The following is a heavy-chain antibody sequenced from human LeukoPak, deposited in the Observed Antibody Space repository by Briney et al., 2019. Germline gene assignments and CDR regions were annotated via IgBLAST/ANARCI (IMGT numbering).Heavy chain of an antibody. CDR1: GFTFSSYS. V-gene: IGHV3-21*01. Sequence: GGSLRLSCAASGFTFSSYSMNWVRQAPGKGLEWVSSISSSSSYIYYADSVKGRFTISRDNSKDTVYPQMNSLRAEDTAVYYCVRDCSASSSGYYFLGYWGQGTLVTVSS. CDR3: VRDCSASSSGYYFLGY. J-gene: IGHJ4*02. D-gene: IGHD3-22*01. CDR2: ISSSSSYI.